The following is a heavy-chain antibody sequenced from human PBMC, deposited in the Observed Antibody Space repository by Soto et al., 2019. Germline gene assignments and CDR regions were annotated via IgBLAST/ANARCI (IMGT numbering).Heavy chain of an antibody. D-gene: IGHD2-8*01. CDR2: ISSSSSYI. J-gene: IGHJ5*02. CDR3: ARDGKDIVLMAYATGVTQDWFDP. V-gene: IGHV3-21*01. CDR1: GFTFSSYS. Sequence: GGSLRLSCAASGFTFSSYSMNWVRQAPGKGLEWVSSISSSSSYIYYADSVKGRFTISRDNAKNSLYLQMNSLRAEDTAVYYCARDGKDIVLMAYATGVTQDWFDPWGQGTLVTVSS.